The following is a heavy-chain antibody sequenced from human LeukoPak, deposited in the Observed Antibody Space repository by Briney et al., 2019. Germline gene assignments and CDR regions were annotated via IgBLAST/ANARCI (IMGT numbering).Heavy chain of an antibody. V-gene: IGHV1-18*01. J-gene: IGHJ4*02. CDR2: ISAYNGNT. CDR1: GYTFTSYG. D-gene: IGHD2-2*01. CDR3: ARDHTGYCSSTSCYAPFDY. Sequence: ASVKVSCKASGYTFTSYGISWVRQAPGQGLEWMGWISAYNGNTNYAQKLQGRVTMTTDTSTSTAYMELRSLRSDDTAVYHCARDHTGYCSSTSCYAPFDYWGQGTLVTVSS.